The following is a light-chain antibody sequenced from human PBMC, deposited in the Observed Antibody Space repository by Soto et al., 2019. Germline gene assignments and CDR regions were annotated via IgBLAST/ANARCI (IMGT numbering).Light chain of an antibody. CDR1: QSVNTD. Sequence: DIVLTQSPATLSLSPGDRATLSCRASQSVNTDLNWYQQTPGQTPRLLIYDASNRATGIPARFSGSGSGTDFTLTISSLAPEDFAVYYCHHRRTRPFSFGPGTKVDIK. CDR3: HHRRTRPFS. J-gene: IGKJ3*01. CDR2: DAS. V-gene: IGKV3-11*01.